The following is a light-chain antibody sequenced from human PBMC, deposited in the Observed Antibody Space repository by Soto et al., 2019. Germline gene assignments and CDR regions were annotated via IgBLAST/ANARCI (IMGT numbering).Light chain of an antibody. CDR3: QSYDDSLSVHYV. J-gene: IGLJ1*01. CDR1: SSNIGSTYD. CDR2: GNT. V-gene: IGLV1-40*01. Sequence: QPVLTQPPSVSGAPGQRVTISCTGSSSNIGSTYDVQWYQQLPGTAPKLLIHGNTNRPSGVPDRFSGSKSGTSASLAITGLQADDEAVYYCQSYDDSLSVHYVFGTGTKLTVL.